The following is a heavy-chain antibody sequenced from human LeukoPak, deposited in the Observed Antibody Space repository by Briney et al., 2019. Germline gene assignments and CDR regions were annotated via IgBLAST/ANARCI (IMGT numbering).Heavy chain of an antibody. D-gene: IGHD6-13*01. CDR1: GYRLTNNW. V-gene: IGHV5-51*01. CDR3: VRFALSSSLDH. Sequence: GQSLQISSQISGYRLTNNWIGWARPVTGKGLDWMGLIYPGYSDAKYSTSFQGQVTLSVDTSISTAYLQLGGLRASDTAIYYCVRFALSSSLDHWGQGTLVTVSS. CDR2: IYPGYSDA. J-gene: IGHJ5*02.